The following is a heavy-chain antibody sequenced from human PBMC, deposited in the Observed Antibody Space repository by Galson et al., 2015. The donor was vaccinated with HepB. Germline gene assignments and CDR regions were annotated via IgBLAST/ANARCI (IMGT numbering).Heavy chain of an antibody. CDR3: ARGSVGGGSCYGIGGGWIGTNSDHSGMDV. CDR2: ISTYNGNT. D-gene: IGHD2-15*01. Sequence: SVKVSCKASGYSFFSYGIIWVRQAPGEGLEWMGWISTYNGNTEYAQKFQGRVRMTIDTSTSTVYMDLRSLRSDDTAVYYCARGSVGGGSCYGIGGGWIGTNSDHSGMDVWGQGTTVTVSS. J-gene: IGHJ6*02. V-gene: IGHV1-18*01. CDR1: GYSFFSYG.